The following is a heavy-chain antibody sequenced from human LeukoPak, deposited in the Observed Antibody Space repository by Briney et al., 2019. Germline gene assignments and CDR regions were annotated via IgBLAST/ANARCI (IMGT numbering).Heavy chain of an antibody. V-gene: IGHV3-23*01. J-gene: IGHJ4*02. CDR2: ISGSGGST. D-gene: IGHD5-18*01. CDR3: AKHSGYSYGSSYYFDY. Sequence: GGSLRLSCSAYGFTFNSYWMSWVRQAPGKGLEWVSVISGSGGSTYYADSVKGRFTISRDNSKNTLYLQMNSLRAEDTAVYYCAKHSGYSYGSSYYFDYWGQGTLVTVSS. CDR1: GFTFNSYW.